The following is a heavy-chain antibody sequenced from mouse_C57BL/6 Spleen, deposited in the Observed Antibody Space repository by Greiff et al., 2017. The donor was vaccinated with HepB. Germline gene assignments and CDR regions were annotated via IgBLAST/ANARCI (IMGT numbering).Heavy chain of an antibody. CDR1: GYTFTSYW. CDR2: IDPSDSET. J-gene: IGHJ2*01. CDR3: ARWSDYGLDY. Sequence: QVQLQQPGAELVRPGSSVKLSCKASGYTFTSYWMHWVKQRPIQGLEWIGNIDPSDSETHYNQKFKDKATLTVDKSSSTAYMQLSSLTSEDSAVYYCARWSDYGLDYWGQGTTLTVSS. V-gene: IGHV1-52*01. D-gene: IGHD2-4*01.